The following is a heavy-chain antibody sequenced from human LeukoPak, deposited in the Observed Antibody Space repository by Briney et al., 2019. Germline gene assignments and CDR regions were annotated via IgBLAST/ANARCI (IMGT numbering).Heavy chain of an antibody. CDR2: ISSSSSTI. J-gene: IGHJ4*02. Sequence: GGSLRLSCAGSGFTFRTYSMNWVRQAPGKGLEWVSYISSSSSTIYYAGSVKGRFTISRDNAKDSLYLQMNSLRAEDTAVYYCARGGKTWGVSDYWGQGTLVTVSS. V-gene: IGHV3-48*04. D-gene: IGHD3-10*01. CDR3: ARGGKTWGVSDY. CDR1: GFTFRTYS.